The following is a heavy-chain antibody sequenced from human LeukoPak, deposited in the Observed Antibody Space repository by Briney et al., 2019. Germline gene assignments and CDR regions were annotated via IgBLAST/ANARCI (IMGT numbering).Heavy chain of an antibody. D-gene: IGHD2-15*01. CDR1: GFTFSSYA. Sequence: GGSLRLSCAASGFTFSSYAMHWVRQAPGKGLEWVAVISYDGSNKYYADSVKGRFTISRDNSKNTLYLQMNSLRAEDTAVYYCARAPGGIVVVVAAKDGGIPDYWGQGTLVTVSS. CDR3: ARAPGGIVVVVAAKDGGIPDY. CDR2: ISYDGSNK. J-gene: IGHJ4*02. V-gene: IGHV3-30-3*01.